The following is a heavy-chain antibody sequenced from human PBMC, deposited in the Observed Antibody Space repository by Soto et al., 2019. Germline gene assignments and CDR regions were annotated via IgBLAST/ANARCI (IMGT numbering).Heavy chain of an antibody. CDR1: GYTFTSYG. D-gene: IGHD3-10*01. V-gene: IGHV1-18*01. Sequence: QVQLVQSGAEVKKPGASVKVSCKASGYTFTSYGISWVRQAPGQGLEWMGWISAYNGNTNYAQKLQGRVTMTTETSTGTAYMELRSLRSDDTAVYYCARDYYYGSGSYRGRYYDMDVWGQGTTVTVSS. J-gene: IGHJ6*02. CDR3: ARDYYYGSGSYRGRYYDMDV. CDR2: ISAYNGNT.